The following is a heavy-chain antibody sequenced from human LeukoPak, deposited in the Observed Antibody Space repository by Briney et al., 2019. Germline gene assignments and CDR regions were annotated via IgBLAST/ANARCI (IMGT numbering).Heavy chain of an antibody. D-gene: IGHD6-19*01. CDR2: INPSGGST. CDR3: ARGRRRSGWYTQGDY. J-gene: IGHJ4*02. CDR1: GYTFTSYY. Sequence: ASVKVSCKASGYTFTSYYMHWVRQAPGQGLEWMGIINPSGGSTSYAQKFQGRVTMTRNTSISTAYMELSSLRSEDTAVYYCARGRRRSGWYTQGDYWGQGTLVTVSS. V-gene: IGHV1-46*01.